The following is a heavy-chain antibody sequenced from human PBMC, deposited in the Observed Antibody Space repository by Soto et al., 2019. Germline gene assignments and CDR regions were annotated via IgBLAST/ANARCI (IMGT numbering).Heavy chain of an antibody. J-gene: IGHJ4*02. D-gene: IGHD3-22*01. CDR1: GGSISSGGYY. Sequence: SETLSLTCTVSGGSISSGGYYWSWIRQHPGKGLEWIGYIYYSGSTYYNPSLKSRVTISVDTSKNQFSLKLSSVTAADTAVYYCARTPHDYDSSGYYLDYWGQGTLVTVS. CDR3: ARTPHDYDSSGYYLDY. V-gene: IGHV4-31*02. CDR2: IYYSGST.